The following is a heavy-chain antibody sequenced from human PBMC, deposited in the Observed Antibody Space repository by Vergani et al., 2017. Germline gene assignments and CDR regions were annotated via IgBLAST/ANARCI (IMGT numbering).Heavy chain of an antibody. J-gene: IGHJ3*02. V-gene: IGHV3-30*03. CDR1: GFTFSSYG. D-gene: IGHD1-20*01. Sequence: QVQLVESGGGVVQPGRSLRLSCEGSGFTFSSYGMHWVRQAPGKGLEWVAVISYDGSYNYYADSVKGRFTISRDNSQNTLYLQMNSLRAEDTAVYYCARDITGPSGSDAFDIWGQGTMVTVSS. CDR2: ISYDGSYN. CDR3: ARDITGPSGSDAFDI.